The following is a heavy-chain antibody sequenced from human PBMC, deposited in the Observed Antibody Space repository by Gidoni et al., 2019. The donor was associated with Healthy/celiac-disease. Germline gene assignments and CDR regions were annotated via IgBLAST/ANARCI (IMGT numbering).Heavy chain of an antibody. V-gene: IGHV3-30-3*01. CDR3: AREGPAVGAFDI. CDR2: ISYEGSNK. J-gene: IGHJ3*02. Sequence: QVQLVESGGGVVQPGRSLRLSCAAAGFTVSSYAMHGVRQAPGKGLEWVAVISYEGSNKYYADSVKGRFTISRDNSKNTRYLQMNILRAEDTAVYYCAREGPAVGAFDIWGQGTMVTVSS. CDR1: GFTVSSYA.